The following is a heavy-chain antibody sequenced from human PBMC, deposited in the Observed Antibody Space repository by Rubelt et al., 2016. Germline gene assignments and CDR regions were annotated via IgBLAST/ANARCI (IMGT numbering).Heavy chain of an antibody. Sequence: EVQLVESGGGLVQPGGSLRLSCAASGFPFSTYSMNWVRQAPGKGLEWVANIKQDGSEKNYVDSVKGRFTISRDNAKNPVYLQMNSLRAEDTAVYYCAGGVAVADTSNAFDTWGQGTMVTVSS. CDR3: AGGVAVADTSNAFDT. CDR1: GFPFSTYS. J-gene: IGHJ3*02. V-gene: IGHV3-7*04. CDR2: IKQDGSEK. D-gene: IGHD6-19*01.